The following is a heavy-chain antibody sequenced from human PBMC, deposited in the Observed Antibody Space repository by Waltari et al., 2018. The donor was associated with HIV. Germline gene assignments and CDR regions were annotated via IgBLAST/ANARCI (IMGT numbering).Heavy chain of an antibody. D-gene: IGHD2-15*01. CDR3: AKDLVTRGFFYFYGMHV. V-gene: IGHV3-30*18. Sequence: QVQLEESGGRVVQPGRSLRLTCVASGFNFSKSGMQWVRQSPGKGLEWLAVISYNGLNKYYVDSVKGRFTISRDNSNSTLFLQMSSLRPDDTAVYYCAKDLVTRGFFYFYGMHVWGQGTTVTVSS. J-gene: IGHJ6*02. CDR1: GFNFSKSG. CDR2: ISYNGLNK.